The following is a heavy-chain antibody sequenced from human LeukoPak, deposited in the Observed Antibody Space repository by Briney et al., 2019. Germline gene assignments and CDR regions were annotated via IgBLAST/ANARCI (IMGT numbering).Heavy chain of an antibody. CDR1: GVSVSSGDYY. J-gene: IGHJ4*02. V-gene: IGHV4-30-4*01. D-gene: IGHD2-2*01. CDR2: IYNGVST. Sequence: PSQTLSLTCTVSGVSVSSGDYYWTWIRQPPGKGLEWVGYIYNGVSTYYNPSLRSRLTISADVSKNQFSLQLTSVTAADTAVYYCARDQGYCTSTSCHSWIDSWGQGTLVIVSS. CDR3: ARDQGYCTSTSCHSWIDS.